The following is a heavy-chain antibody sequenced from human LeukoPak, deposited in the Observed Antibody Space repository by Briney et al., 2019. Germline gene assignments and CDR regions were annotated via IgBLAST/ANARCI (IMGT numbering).Heavy chain of an antibody. CDR1: GFTFSSYS. V-gene: IGHV3-48*01. CDR2: ISSSSSTI. J-gene: IGHJ4*02. CDR3: AREGPRIAVAGFDY. D-gene: IGHD6-19*01. Sequence: GGSLRLSCAASGFTFSSYSMNWVRQAPGKGLEWVSYISSSSSTIYYADSVKRRFTISRDNSKNTLYLQMNSLRAGDTAVYYCAREGPRIAVAGFDYWGQGTLVTVSS.